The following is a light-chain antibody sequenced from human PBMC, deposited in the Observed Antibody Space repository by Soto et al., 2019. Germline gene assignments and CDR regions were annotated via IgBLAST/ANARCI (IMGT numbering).Light chain of an antibody. CDR3: QQYNYYPLT. V-gene: IGKV1-5*03. Sequence: DVQMTQSHSTLSASVGDRVTITYRASQRISLWVPWYQQKPGKAPKHLIYKAYSLESGVPSRFSGSSSGTEFTLTGSSLQPDDSATYCCQQYNYYPLTFGGGTKVEIK. J-gene: IGKJ4*01. CDR1: QRISLW. CDR2: KAY.